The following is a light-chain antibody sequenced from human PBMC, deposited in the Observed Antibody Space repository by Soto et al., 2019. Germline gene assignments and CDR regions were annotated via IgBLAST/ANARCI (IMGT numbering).Light chain of an antibody. CDR3: SSYTTTATVL. V-gene: IGLV2-14*01. CDR1: SNDVGGYNY. J-gene: IGLJ2*01. Sequence: QSALTQPASVSGSPGQSITISCTGTSNDVGGYNYVSWYQQHPGKVPKLMIYEVSNRPSGVSNRFSGSKSGNTASLTNSGLRAEDEADYYCSSYTTTATVLFGGGTQLTVL. CDR2: EVS.